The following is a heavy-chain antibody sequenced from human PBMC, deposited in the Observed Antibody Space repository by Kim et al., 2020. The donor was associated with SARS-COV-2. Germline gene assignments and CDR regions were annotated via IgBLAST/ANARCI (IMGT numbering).Heavy chain of an antibody. J-gene: IGHJ3*02. Sequence: ASMKVSCKASGYTFTSYGISWVRQAPGQGLEWMGWISAYNGNTNYAQKLQGRVTMTTDTSTSTAYMELRSLRSDDTAVYYCARDSREDLLRYFDWLGRKQEAFDIWGQGTMVTVSS. CDR2: ISAYNGNT. CDR1: GYTFTSYG. CDR3: ARDSREDLLRYFDWLGRKQEAFDI. D-gene: IGHD3-9*01. V-gene: IGHV1-18*01.